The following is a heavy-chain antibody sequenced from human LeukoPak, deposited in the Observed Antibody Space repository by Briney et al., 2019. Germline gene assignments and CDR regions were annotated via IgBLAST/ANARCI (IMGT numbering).Heavy chain of an antibody. CDR1: GGSISSYY. V-gene: IGHV4-59*01. J-gene: IGHJ4*02. CDR2: IYYSGST. Sequence: PSETLSLTCTVSGGSISSYYWSWIRQPPGKGLEWNGYIYYSGSTNYNPSLKSRVTISVDTSKNQFSLKLSSVTAADTAVYYCVRGPFWSGYYRSNYYFDYWGQGTLVTVSS. D-gene: IGHD3-3*01. CDR3: VRGPFWSGYYRSNYYFDY.